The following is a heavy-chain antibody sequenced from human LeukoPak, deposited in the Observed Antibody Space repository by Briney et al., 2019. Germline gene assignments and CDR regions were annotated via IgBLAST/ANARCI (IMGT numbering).Heavy chain of an antibody. CDR3: VKDLRAGYCSDTYNDGNL. Sequence: GGSLRLSCAASGFTFSTYALSWVRQTPEKGLEWVSAVSGGGDYTYYADFVRGRFTISRDNSKNTLFLQMNSLRVEDTAVYYCVKDLRAGYCSDTYNDGNLWGQGTLLTVSS. V-gene: IGHV3-23*01. CDR1: GFTFSTYA. D-gene: IGHD2-15*01. CDR2: VSGGGDYT. J-gene: IGHJ4*02.